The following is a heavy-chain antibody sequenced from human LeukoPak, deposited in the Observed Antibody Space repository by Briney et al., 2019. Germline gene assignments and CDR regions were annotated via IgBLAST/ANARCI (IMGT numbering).Heavy chain of an antibody. D-gene: IGHD6-19*01. J-gene: IGHJ6*03. CDR2: ISSSSSYI. Sequence: PGGSLRLSCAASGFTFSSYSMNWVRQAPGKGLEWVSSISSSSSYIYYADSVKGRFTISRDNAKNSLYLQMNSLRAEDTAVYYCARDQRGWSSLGYLYYYMGVWGKGTTVTISS. CDR1: GFTFSSYS. CDR3: ARDQRGWSSLGYLYYYMGV. V-gene: IGHV3-21*01.